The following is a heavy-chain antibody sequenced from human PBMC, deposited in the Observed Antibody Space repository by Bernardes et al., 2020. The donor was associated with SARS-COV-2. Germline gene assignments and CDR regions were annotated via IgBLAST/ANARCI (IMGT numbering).Heavy chain of an antibody. D-gene: IGHD3-9*01. CDR1: GGSISSYY. J-gene: IGHJ4*02. CDR3: AKDIKPYDILTGFDY. V-gene: IGHV4-59*01. Sequence: SETLSLTCTVSGGSISSYYWSWIRQPPGKGLEWIGYIYYSGSTNYNPSLKSRVTISVDTSKNQFSLKLSSVTAADTAVYYCAKDIKPYDILTGFDYGGQGTLVTVSS. CDR2: IYYSGST.